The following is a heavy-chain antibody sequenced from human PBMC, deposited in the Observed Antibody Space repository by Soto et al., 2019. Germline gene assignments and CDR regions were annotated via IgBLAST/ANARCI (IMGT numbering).Heavy chain of an antibody. J-gene: IGHJ4*02. Sequence: QITLTESGPPLVKPTQPLTLTCTFSGFSFSTSAVGVGWIRQPPGKALEWLALIAWDDDKRYRPFLKSRLTITEVTTASLAARTTTRTACVAPGSWHCASLFMAAAGTRYDFDSWGQGTLVSVSS. CDR2: IAWDDDK. V-gene: IGHV2-5*02. D-gene: IGHD6-19*01. CDR3: ASLFMAAAGTRYDFDS. CDR1: GFSFSTSAVG.